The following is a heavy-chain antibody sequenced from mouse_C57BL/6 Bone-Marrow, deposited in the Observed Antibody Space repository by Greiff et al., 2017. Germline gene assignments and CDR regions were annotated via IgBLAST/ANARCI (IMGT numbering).Heavy chain of an antibody. CDR1: GYTFTEYS. D-gene: IGHD2-4*01. CDR2: FYPGSGSI. J-gene: IGHJ2*01. Sequence: QVQLQQSGAELVKPGASVKLSCKASGYTFTEYSIHWVKQRSGQGLEWIGWFYPGSGSIKYNERFKDKATLTADKSSNTVYMELSRLTSEDAAVYFCARHERYYDYEGYFDYWGQGTTLTVSS. CDR3: ARHERYYDYEGYFDY. V-gene: IGHV1-62-2*01.